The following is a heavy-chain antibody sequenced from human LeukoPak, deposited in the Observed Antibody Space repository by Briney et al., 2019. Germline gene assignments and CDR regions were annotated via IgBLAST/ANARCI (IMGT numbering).Heavy chain of an antibody. CDR1: GFTFSNYA. CDR2: ISAGGGTT. D-gene: IGHD3-16*01. CDR3: AKGTWGDF. Sequence: GGSLRLSCAASGFTFSNYAMTWVRQAPGKGLEWVSEISAGGGTTYYADSVKGRFTISRDNSKNTLYLQMNRLRAEDTAIYYCAKGTWGDFWGQGTLVSVSS. V-gene: IGHV3-23*01. J-gene: IGHJ4*02.